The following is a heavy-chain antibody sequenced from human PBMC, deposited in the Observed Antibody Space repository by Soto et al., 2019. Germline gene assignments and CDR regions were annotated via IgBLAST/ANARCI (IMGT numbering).Heavy chain of an antibody. J-gene: IGHJ4*02. V-gene: IGHV3-33*01. Sequence: GGSLRLSCAASGFTFSSYGMHWVRQAPGKGLEWVAVIWYDGSNKYYADSVKGRFTISRDNSKNTLYLQMNSLRAEDTAVYYCAREAVSGMAPDYWGQGTLVTVSS. D-gene: IGHD3-10*01. CDR3: AREAVSGMAPDY. CDR2: IWYDGSNK. CDR1: GFTFSSYG.